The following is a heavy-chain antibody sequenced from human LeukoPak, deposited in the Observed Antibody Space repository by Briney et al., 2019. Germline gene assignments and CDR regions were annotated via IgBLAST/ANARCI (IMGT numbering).Heavy chain of an antibody. CDR2: IYYSGST. CDR1: GGSISSYY. Sequence: SETLSLTCTVYGGSISSYYWSWIRQPPGKGLEWIGYIYYSGSTNYNPSLKSRVTISVDTSKNQFSLKLSSATAADTAAYYCARIVDTAMVSKGYYFDYWGQGTLVTVSS. J-gene: IGHJ4*02. CDR3: ARIVDTAMVSKGYYFDY. V-gene: IGHV4-59*01. D-gene: IGHD5-18*01.